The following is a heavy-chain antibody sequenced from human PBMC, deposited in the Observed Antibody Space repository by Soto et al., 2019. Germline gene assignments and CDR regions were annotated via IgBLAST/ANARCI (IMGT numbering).Heavy chain of an antibody. CDR1: GYTFSNYD. CDR2: MNPSSGYT. V-gene: IGHV1-8*01. CDR3: ARFVRHQLPTIDY. Sequence: ASVKVSCKASGYTFSNYDINWVRQATGQGLEWLGWMNPSSGYTGYAQKFQGRVTMTGDTSISTAYMELSSLTSADTAVYYCARFVRHQLPTIDYWGQGALVTVSS. J-gene: IGHJ4*02. D-gene: IGHD1-26*01.